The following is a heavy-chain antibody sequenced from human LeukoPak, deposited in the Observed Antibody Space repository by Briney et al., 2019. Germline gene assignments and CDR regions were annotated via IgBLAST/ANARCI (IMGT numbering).Heavy chain of an antibody. V-gene: IGHV3-21*01. CDR1: GFTSSSYS. J-gene: IGHJ4*02. Sequence: GSLRLSCAASGFTSSSYSMNWVRQAPGKGLEWVSSISSSSSYIYYADSVKGRFTISRDNAKNSLYLQMNSLRAEDTAVYYCAREGHYYDSSGYYPFDYWGQGTLVTVSS. CDR2: ISSSSSYI. CDR3: AREGHYYDSSGYYPFDY. D-gene: IGHD3-22*01.